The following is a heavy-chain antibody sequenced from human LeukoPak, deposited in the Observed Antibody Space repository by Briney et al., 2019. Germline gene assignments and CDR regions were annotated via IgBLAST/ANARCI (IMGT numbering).Heavy chain of an antibody. V-gene: IGHV4-61*02. Sequence: SETLSLTCTVSGGSINSSSHYWSWIRQPAGKGLEWIGRIYTSGNTNYNPSLKSRVTISGDTSKDQFSLKLSSVTAADTAVYYCASAVRAPITTYPGPGAFDIWGQGTMVIVSS. J-gene: IGHJ3*02. D-gene: IGHD3-22*01. CDR3: ASAVRAPITTYPGPGAFDI. CDR2: IYTSGNT. CDR1: GGSINSSSHY.